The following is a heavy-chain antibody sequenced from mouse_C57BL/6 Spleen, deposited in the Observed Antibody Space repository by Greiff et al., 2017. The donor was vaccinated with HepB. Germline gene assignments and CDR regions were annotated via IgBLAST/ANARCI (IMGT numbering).Heavy chain of an antibody. J-gene: IGHJ4*01. D-gene: IGHD2-5*01. CDR3: ARHTYSNYAMDY. V-gene: IGHV5-9*01. CDR1: GFTFSSYT. Sequence: EVMLVESGGGLVKPGGSLKLSCAASGFTFSSYTMSWVRQTPEKRLEWVATISGGGGNTYYPDSVKGRFTISRDNAKNTLYLQMSSLRSEDTALYYCARHTYSNYAMDYWGQGTSVTVSS. CDR2: ISGGGGNT.